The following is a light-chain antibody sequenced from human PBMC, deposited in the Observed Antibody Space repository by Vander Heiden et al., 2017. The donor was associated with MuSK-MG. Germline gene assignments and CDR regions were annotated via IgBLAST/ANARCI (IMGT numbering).Light chain of an antibody. CDR1: QSVSSY. CDR3: QQRSNWPIT. J-gene: IGKJ5*01. CDR2: DAS. Sequence: DIVFTPSPAALSLSPGDSTTLSCRASQSVSSYLAWYQQKPGQAPRLLIYDASNRATGIPARFSGSGSGTDFTLTISILEPEDFAVYYCQQRSNWPITFGQGTRLEIK. V-gene: IGKV3-11*01.